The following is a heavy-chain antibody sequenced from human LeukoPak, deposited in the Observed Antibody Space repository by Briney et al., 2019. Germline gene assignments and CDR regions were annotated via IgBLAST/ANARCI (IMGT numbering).Heavy chain of an antibody. CDR1: GGPISSYY. J-gene: IGHJ4*02. Sequence: PSETLPLTCSVSGGPISSYYWSWIRQPAGKGLEWIGRIYTSGSTNYNPSLKSRVTMSVDTSKNQSSLKLSSVTAADTAVYYCARETPYYSIQDYWGQGTLVTVSS. CDR3: ARETPYYSIQDY. D-gene: IGHD3-10*01. CDR2: IYTSGST. V-gene: IGHV4-4*07.